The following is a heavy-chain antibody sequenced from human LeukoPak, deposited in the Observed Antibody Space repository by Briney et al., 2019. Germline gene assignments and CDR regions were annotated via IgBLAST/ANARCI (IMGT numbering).Heavy chain of an antibody. CDR1: GFTFSSYG. J-gene: IGHJ6*02. Sequence: GRSLRLSCAASGFTFSSYGMHWVRQAPGKGLEWVAVIWYDGSNKYYADSVKGRFTISRDNSKNTLYLQMNSLRAEDTAVYYCAKDIVVVVAATDGGRYYGMDVWGQGTTVTVSS. CDR2: IWYDGSNK. D-gene: IGHD2-15*01. V-gene: IGHV3-33*06. CDR3: AKDIVVVVAATDGGRYYGMDV.